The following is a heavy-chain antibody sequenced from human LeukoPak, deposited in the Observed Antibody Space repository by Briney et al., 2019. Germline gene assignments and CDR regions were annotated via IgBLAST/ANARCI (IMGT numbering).Heavy chain of an antibody. Sequence: ASVKVSCKASGYTFTSYAMHWVRQAPGQRLEWMGWINAGNGNTKYSQKFQGRVTITRDTSASTAYMELSSLRSEDTAVYYCARGPICSSTSCYRYYYYYMDVWGKGTTVTVSS. CDR2: INAGNGNT. D-gene: IGHD2-2*02. J-gene: IGHJ6*03. V-gene: IGHV1-3*01. CDR3: ARGPICSSTSCYRYYYYYMDV. CDR1: GYTFTSYA.